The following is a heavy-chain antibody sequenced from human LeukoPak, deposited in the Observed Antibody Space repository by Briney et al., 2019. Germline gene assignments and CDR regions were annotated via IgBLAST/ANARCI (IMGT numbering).Heavy chain of an antibody. J-gene: IGHJ4*02. CDR2: IYYNGDS. CDR3: ARYLGGNFDY. V-gene: IGHV4-59*01. D-gene: IGHD4-23*01. CDR1: GGSISSYY. Sequence: SETLSLTCTVSGGSISSYYWSWIRQPPGKGLEWIGYIYYNGDSNYNPSLKSRVTISLDTSNQLSLKLNSVTAADTAVYYCARYLGGNFDYWGQGTLVTVSS.